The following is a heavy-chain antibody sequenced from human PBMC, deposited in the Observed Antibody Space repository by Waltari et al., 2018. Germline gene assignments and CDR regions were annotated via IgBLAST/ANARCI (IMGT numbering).Heavy chain of an antibody. CDR3: AREGIAAAGLDY. Sequence: QLQLQESGPGLVKPSETLSLTCTVSGGSISSSSYYWGWIRQPPGKGLEWIGSFYYSGTTYYNPSLKSRVTISVDTSKNQFSLKLSSVTAADTAVYYCAREGIAAAGLDYWGQGTLVTVSS. CDR1: GGSISSSSYY. J-gene: IGHJ4*02. CDR2: FYYSGTT. D-gene: IGHD6-13*01. V-gene: IGHV4-39*07.